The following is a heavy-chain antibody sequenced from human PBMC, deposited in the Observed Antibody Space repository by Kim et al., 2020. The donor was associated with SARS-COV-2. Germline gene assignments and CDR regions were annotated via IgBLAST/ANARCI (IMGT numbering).Heavy chain of an antibody. CDR1: GFTFSSYA. J-gene: IGHJ2*01. V-gene: IGHV3-23*01. Sequence: GGSLRLSCAASGFTFSSYAMSWVRQAPGKGLEWVSAISGSGGSTYYADSVKGRFTISRDNSKNTLYLQMNSLRAEDTAVYYCAKEGPSRLYYYDSSGYINWYFDLWGRGTLVTVSS. D-gene: IGHD3-22*01. CDR2: ISGSGGST. CDR3: AKEGPSRLYYYDSSGYINWYFDL.